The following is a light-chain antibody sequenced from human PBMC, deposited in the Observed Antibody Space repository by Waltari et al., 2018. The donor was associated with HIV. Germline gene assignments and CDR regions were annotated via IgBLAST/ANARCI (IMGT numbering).Light chain of an antibody. CDR1: ASDFGDYTY. CDR3: SSYARNSPWL. V-gene: IGLV2-14*03. CDR2: DVT. J-gene: IGLJ2*01. Sequence: QSVLTQPASVSGAPGHSITISCTGTASDFGDYTYVSWYQQLPGKAPKLVIYDVTQRPSGISHRFSGSRSGTTASLTIFGLQAEDEADYYCSSYARNSPWLFGGGTKLTVL.